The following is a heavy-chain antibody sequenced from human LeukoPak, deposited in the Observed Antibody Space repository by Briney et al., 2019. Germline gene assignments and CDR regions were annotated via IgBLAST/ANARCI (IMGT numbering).Heavy chain of an antibody. CDR3: ARVLGGYGDPDAFDI. CDR1: GFSFDDNG. V-gene: IGHV3-20*01. D-gene: IGHD4-17*01. Sequence: GGSLRLSCEASGFSFDDNGMSCVRHPPGKGLEWVSGVNWNGGKKGYADSVKGRFTISRDNAKNSLYLQMNSLRAEDTALYHCARVLGGYGDPDAFDIWGQGTMVTVSS. CDR2: VNWNGGKK. J-gene: IGHJ3*02.